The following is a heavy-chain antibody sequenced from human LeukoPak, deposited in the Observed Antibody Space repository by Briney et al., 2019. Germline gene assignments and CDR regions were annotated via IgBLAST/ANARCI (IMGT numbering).Heavy chain of an antibody. CDR2: ISSSGSSI. D-gene: IGHD3-10*01. CDR3: ARARGAGTGAHFDY. CDR1: GFTFSDEY. J-gene: IGHJ4*02. V-gene: IGHV3-11*01. Sequence: GGSLRLSCAASGFTFSDEYMSWIRQAPGKGLEWVSYISSSGSSIFYADSVKGRFTISRDNAKNSLFLQMNSLRVEDTAVYYCARARGAGTGAHFDYWGQGTLVSVSS.